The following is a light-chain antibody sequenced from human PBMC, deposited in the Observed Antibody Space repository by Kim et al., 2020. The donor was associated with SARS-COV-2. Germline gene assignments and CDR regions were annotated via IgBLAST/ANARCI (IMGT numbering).Light chain of an antibody. CDR2: DAS. Sequence: SPGERATLSGRASQSVSSYLAWYQQKPGQAPRLLIYDASNRATGIPARFSGSGSGTDFTLTISSLEPEDFAVYYCQQRSNWPPLTFGGGTKVEIK. V-gene: IGKV3-11*01. CDR3: QQRSNWPPLT. CDR1: QSVSSY. J-gene: IGKJ4*01.